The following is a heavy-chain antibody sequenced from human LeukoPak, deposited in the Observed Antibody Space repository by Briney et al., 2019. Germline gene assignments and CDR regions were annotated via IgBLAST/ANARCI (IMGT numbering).Heavy chain of an antibody. D-gene: IGHD3-9*01. Sequence: PSETLSLTCTVSGGSISSSSYYWGWIRQPPGKGLEWIGSIYYSGSTYYNPSLKSRVTISVDTSKNQFSLKLSSVTAADTAVYYCARGDILTGYHLPGWFDPWGQGTLVTVSS. CDR3: ARGDILTGYHLPGWFDP. CDR2: IYYSGST. V-gene: IGHV4-39*01. J-gene: IGHJ5*02. CDR1: GGSISSSSYY.